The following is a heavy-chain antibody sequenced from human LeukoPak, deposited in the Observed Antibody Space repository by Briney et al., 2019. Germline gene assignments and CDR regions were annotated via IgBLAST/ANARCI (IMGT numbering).Heavy chain of an antibody. J-gene: IGHJ5*02. CDR3: AGADTIFGVVSWFDP. V-gene: IGHV1-18*01. CDR2: ISAYNGNT. CDR1: GGTFSSYA. Sequence: GASVKVSCKASGGTFSSYAISWVRQAPGQGLEWMGWISAYNGNTNYAQKLQGRVTMTTDTSTSTAYMELRSLRSDDTAVYYCAGADTIFGVVSWFDPWGQGTLVTVSS. D-gene: IGHD3-3*01.